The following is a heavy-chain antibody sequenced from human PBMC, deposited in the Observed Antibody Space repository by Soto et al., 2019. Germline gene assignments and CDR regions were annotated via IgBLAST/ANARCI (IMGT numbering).Heavy chain of an antibody. CDR2: IYWNDDK. CDR3: AHRPHTFGGVMTYYFDY. CDR1: GFSLSTSGVG. V-gene: IGHV2-5*01. J-gene: IGHJ4*02. Sequence: QITLKESGPTLVKPTQTLTLTCTFSGFSLSTSGVGVGWIRQPPGKALEWLALIYWNDDKRYSPSLKSRLTIPKDTSKNQVVLTMTNMDPVDTATYYCAHRPHTFGGVMTYYFDYWGQGTLVTVSS. D-gene: IGHD3-16*01.